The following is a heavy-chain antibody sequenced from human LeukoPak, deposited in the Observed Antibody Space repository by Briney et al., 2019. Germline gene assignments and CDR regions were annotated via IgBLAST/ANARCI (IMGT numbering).Heavy chain of an antibody. D-gene: IGHD3-22*01. J-gene: IGHJ4*02. CDR3: AKSFPKVNYYDSSGYWYYVDY. V-gene: IGHV3-23*01. CDR2: ISGSGTGT. CDR1: GFTFSSYA. Sequence: GGSLRLSCAASGFTFSSYAMSWVRQAPGKGLEWVSPISGSGTGTYYADSVKGRFTVSRDNCKNTLYLQMNSLRAEDTAVYYCAKSFPKVNYYDSSGYWYYVDYWGQGTLVTVSS.